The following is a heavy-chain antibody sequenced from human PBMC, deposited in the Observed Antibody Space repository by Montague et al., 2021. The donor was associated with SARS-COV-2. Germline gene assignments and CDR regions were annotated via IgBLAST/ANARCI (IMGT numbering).Heavy chain of an antibody. CDR2: ISFDGRNL. J-gene: IGHJ2*01. V-gene: IGHV3-30*18. Sequence: RLSWSASGFTFSTYGMHWLRQAPGKGLEWVAVISFDGRNLRYGDSVKGRFTISRDISKKSLFLQMNSLREEDSAVYYCAKDVVVNGYPHWYFDLWGRGTLVTVSS. D-gene: IGHD2-15*01. CDR1: GFTFSTYG. CDR3: AKDVVVNGYPHWYFDL.